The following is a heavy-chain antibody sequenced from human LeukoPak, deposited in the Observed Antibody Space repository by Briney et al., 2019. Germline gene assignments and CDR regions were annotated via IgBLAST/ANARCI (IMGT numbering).Heavy chain of an antibody. CDR2: LCTGGAGA. D-gene: IGHD3-10*01. Sequence: GGSLRLSCTASGFTFNNYLMSWVRQAPGKGPEWVSVLCTGGAGALYADSVRGRFTISGDTSKTTLYLQMNGLRAEDTAVYYCAKECDYSPGHKFDLWGRGTLVTVSS. CDR1: GFTFNNYL. V-gene: IGHV3-23*03. CDR3: AKECDYSPGHKFDL. J-gene: IGHJ5*02.